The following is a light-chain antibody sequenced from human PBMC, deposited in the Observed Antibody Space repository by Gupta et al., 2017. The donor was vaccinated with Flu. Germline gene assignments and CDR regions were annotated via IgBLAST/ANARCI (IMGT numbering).Light chain of an antibody. V-gene: IGLV2-14*03. CDR1: SNDVGRSDS. CDR2: DVS. Sequence: QSALTQPASVSGSPGQSITVSCSGTSNDVGRSDSVSWYQQSPGKAPKLLIYDVSSRPSGVSIRFSGSKSGNSASLTISGLQAEDETDYFCSSYTSTSTFYVFGTGTKVTVL. CDR3: SSYTSTSTFYV. J-gene: IGLJ1*01.